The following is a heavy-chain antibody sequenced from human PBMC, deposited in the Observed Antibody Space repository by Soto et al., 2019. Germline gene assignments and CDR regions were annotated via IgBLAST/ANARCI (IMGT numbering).Heavy chain of an antibody. CDR2: IKSKTDGGTT. J-gene: IGHJ4*02. V-gene: IGHV3-15*07. D-gene: IGHD5-18*01. CDR1: GFTFSNAW. CDR3: ARGRYSYGHFEF. Sequence: GGSLRLSCAASGFTFSNAWMNWVRQAPGKGLEWVGRIKSKTDGGTTDYAAPVKGRFTISRDDSKNTLYLQMNSLKTEDTAVYYCARGRYSYGHFEFWGRGTLVTVSS.